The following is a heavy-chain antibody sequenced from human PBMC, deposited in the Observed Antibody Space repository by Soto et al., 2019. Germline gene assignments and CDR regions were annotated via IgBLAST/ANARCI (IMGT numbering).Heavy chain of an antibody. J-gene: IGHJ6*02. V-gene: IGHV3-30-3*01. Sequence: GGSLRLSCAASGFTFSTYAMHWVRQAPGKGLEWVAVISYDGSNKYYADSVKGRFTISRDNSKNTLYLQMNSLRAEDTAVYYCARFRVTGTIYYYGMDVWGQGTTVTVSS. CDR1: GFTFSTYA. CDR3: ARFRVTGTIYYYGMDV. D-gene: IGHD1-20*01. CDR2: ISYDGSNK.